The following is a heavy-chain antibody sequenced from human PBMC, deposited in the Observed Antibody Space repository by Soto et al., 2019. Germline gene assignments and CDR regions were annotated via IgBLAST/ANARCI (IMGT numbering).Heavy chain of an antibody. CDR3: ARGSSITGTNGYFDY. D-gene: IGHD1-7*01. Sequence: QVQLQESGPGLVKPSQTLSLTCTVSGGSISSGGYYWSWIRQHPGKGLEWIGYIYYSGSTYYNPSLKSRVTISVDTSKNQFSLKLSSVTAADTAVYYCARGSSITGTNGYFDYWGQGTLVTVSS. J-gene: IGHJ4*02. V-gene: IGHV4-31*03. CDR1: GGSISSGGYY. CDR2: IYYSGST.